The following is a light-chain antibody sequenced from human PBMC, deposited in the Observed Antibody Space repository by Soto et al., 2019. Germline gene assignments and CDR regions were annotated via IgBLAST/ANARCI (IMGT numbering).Light chain of an antibody. CDR3: CSYAGSQHV. Sequence: QSALTQPRSVSGYPGQSVSISCTGTSSDIGTYNYVSWYQQHPDKAPKLMIYDVTKRPSGVPDRFSGSKSGNTASLTISGLQAEDEADYYCCSYAGSQHVFGTGTKLTVL. CDR2: DVT. J-gene: IGLJ1*01. V-gene: IGLV2-11*01. CDR1: SSDIGTYNY.